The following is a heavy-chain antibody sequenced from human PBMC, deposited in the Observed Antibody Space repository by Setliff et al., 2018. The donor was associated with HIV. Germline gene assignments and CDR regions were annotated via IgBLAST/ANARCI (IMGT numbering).Heavy chain of an antibody. D-gene: IGHD3-3*01. CDR1: GYTFTSYD. CDR3: AGGLNNSITIFGIVIMPPDAFDI. J-gene: IGHJ3*02. CDR2: MNPNSGNT. Sequence: ASVKVSCKASGYTFTSYDINWVRQATGQGLQWIGWMNPNSGNTAYAQKFQGRVTMTRNTSISTAYMELSSLRSEDTAVYYCAGGLNNSITIFGIVIMPPDAFDILGQGTMVTVSS. V-gene: IGHV1-8*02.